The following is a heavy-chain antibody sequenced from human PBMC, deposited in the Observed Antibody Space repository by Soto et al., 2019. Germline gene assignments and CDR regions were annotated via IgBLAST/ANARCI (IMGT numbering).Heavy chain of an antibody. CDR1: GYTFTSYY. D-gene: IGHD6-6*01. CDR3: ALPSHYSSSSGTWWYFDY. CDR2: INPSGGST. V-gene: IGHV1-46*01. J-gene: IGHJ4*02. Sequence: GASVKVSCKASGYTFTSYYMHWVRQAPGQGLEWMGIINPSGGSTSYAQKFQGRVTMTRDTSTSTVYMVLSSLRSEDTAVYYCALPSHYSSSSGTWWYFDYWGQGTLVTVSS.